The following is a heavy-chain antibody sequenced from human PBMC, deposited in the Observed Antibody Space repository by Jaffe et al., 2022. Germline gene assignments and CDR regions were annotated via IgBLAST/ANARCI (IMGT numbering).Heavy chain of an antibody. CDR3: TTDVLDYDYIWGSYRSTSSPIVY. J-gene: IGHJ4*02. CDR2: IKSKTDGGTT. D-gene: IGHD3-16*02. Sequence: EVQLVESGGGLVKPGGSLRLSCAASGFTFSNAWMSWVRQAPGKGLEWVGRIKSKTDGGTTDYAAPVKGRFTISRDDSKNTLYLQMNSLKTEDTAVYYCTTDVLDYDYIWGSYRSTSSPIVYWGQGTLVTVSS. V-gene: IGHV3-15*01. CDR1: GFTFSNAW.